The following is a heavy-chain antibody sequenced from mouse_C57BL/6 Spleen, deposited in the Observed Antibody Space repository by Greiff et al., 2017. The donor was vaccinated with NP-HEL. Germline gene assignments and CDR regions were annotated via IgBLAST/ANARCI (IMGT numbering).Heavy chain of an antibody. D-gene: IGHD2-1*01. CDR1: GYTFTSYW. V-gene: IGHV1-59*01. CDR2: IDPSDSYT. Sequence: QVQLQQPGAELVRPGTSVKLSCKASGYTFTSYWMHWVKQRPGQGLEWIGVIDPSDSYTNYNQKFKGKATLTVDTSSSTAYMQLSSLTSEDSAVYYCAREGNSYAMDYWGQGTSVTVSS. J-gene: IGHJ4*01. CDR3: AREGNSYAMDY.